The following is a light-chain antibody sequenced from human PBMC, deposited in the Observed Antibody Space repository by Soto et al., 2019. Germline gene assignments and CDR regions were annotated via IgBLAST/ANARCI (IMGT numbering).Light chain of an antibody. CDR1: QSVSSN. J-gene: IGKJ1*01. CDR2: GVY. CDR3: QQYSSPPKT. V-gene: IGKV3D-15*01. Sequence: EIVMTQSPTILSVSPGEIATLSCRASQSVSSNLAWYQQKPGQPPRLLMYGVYTRAPGTPARFSGSGSGTEFTLTISNLQAEDVAVYYCQQYSSPPKTFGQGTKVDIK.